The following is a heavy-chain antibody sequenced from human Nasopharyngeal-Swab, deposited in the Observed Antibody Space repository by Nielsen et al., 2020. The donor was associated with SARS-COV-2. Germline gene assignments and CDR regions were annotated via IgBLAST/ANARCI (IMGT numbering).Heavy chain of an antibody. Sequence: GGSLRLSCAASGFTFDDYAMHWVRQAPGKGLEWVSGISWNSGSIGYADSVKGRFTISRDNAKNSLYLQMNSLRAEDTALYYCAKDIRWELLEVFDYWGQGTLVTVSS. CDR1: GFTFDDYA. CDR3: AKDIRWELLEVFDY. CDR2: ISWNSGSI. V-gene: IGHV3-9*01. J-gene: IGHJ4*02. D-gene: IGHD1-26*01.